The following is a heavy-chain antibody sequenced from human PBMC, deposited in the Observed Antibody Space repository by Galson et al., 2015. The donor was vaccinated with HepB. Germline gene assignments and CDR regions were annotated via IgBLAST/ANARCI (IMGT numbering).Heavy chain of an antibody. CDR2: ISSSSSYI. J-gene: IGHJ6*02. CDR3: ARDGATIDYYYYGMDV. Sequence: SLRLSCAASGFTFSSYSMNWVRQAPGKGLEWVSSISSSSSYIYYADSVKGRFTISRDNAKNSLYLQMNSLRAGDTAVYYCARDGATIDYYYYGMDVWGQGTTVTVSS. CDR1: GFTFSSYS. V-gene: IGHV3-21*01. D-gene: IGHD5-12*01.